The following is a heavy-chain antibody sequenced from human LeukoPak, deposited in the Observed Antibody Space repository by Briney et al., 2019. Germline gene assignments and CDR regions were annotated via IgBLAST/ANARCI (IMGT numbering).Heavy chain of an antibody. CDR1: GFTFSNYA. J-gene: IGHJ5*02. CDR3: AKDCPNRRVFDP. CDR2: ISGSGGST. Sequence: GGSLRLSCAATGFTFSNYAMSWVRLAPGKGLEWVSAISGSGGSTYYADSVKGRFTISRDNSKNTLYLQMNSLRAEDTAVYYCAKDCPNRRVFDPWGQGTLVTVSS. V-gene: IGHV3-23*01.